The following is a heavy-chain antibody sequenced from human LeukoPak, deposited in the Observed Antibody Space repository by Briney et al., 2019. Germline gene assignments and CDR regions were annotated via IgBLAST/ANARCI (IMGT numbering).Heavy chain of an antibody. CDR3: ARLNAYCSGTSCYNWYFDL. V-gene: IGHV4-4*09. D-gene: IGHD2-2*02. J-gene: IGHJ2*01. CDR1: GGSVSSYY. CDR2: IYTSGST. Sequence: SETLSLTCTVSGGSVSSYYWSWIRQPPGKGLEWIGYIYTSGSTNYNPSLKSRVTISVDTSKNQFSLKLSSVTAADTAVYYCARLNAYCSGTSCYNWYFDLWGRGTLVTVSS.